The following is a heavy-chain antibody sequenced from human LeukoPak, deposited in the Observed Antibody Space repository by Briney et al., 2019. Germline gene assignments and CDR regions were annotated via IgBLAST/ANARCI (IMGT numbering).Heavy chain of an antibody. CDR2: IYYSGST. V-gene: IGHV4-59*01. D-gene: IGHD3-16*01. Sequence: PSETLSLTCTVSGGSISNYYWSWIRQPPGKGLEWIGYIYYSGSTNYNPSLKSRVTISVDTSKNQFSLKLNSVTAADTAVYYCAREEGSRARADSYDDYWGQGTLVTVSS. CDR3: AREEGSRARADSYDDY. J-gene: IGHJ4*02. CDR1: GGSISNYY.